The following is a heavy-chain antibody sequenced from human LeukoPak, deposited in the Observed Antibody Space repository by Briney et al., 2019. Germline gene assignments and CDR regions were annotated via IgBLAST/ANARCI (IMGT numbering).Heavy chain of an antibody. Sequence: ASVKVSCKASGYTFTSYYMHWVRQAPRQVLEWMGIINPSGGSTSYAQKFQGRVTMTRDTSTSTVYMELSSLTSKATAVYYCAGAGGIYFDYWGQGTLVTVSS. J-gene: IGHJ4*02. V-gene: IGHV1-46*01. CDR2: INPSGGST. CDR1: GYTFTSYY. D-gene: IGHD3-16*01. CDR3: AGAGGIYFDY.